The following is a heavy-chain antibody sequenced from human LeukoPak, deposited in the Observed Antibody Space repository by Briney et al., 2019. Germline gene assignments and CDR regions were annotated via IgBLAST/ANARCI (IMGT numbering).Heavy chain of an antibody. V-gene: IGHV4-59*01. CDR3: ARGPTGIAFDY. D-gene: IGHD6-13*01. Sequence: KTSETLSLTCSVPGGSISSYYWSWIRQPPGKGLEWIGFIYYSGNTNYNPSLKSRFPISVDTSKNQFSLKLSSVTAADAAVYYCARGPTGIAFDYWGQGTLVTVSS. CDR1: GGSISSYY. J-gene: IGHJ4*01. CDR2: IYYSGNT.